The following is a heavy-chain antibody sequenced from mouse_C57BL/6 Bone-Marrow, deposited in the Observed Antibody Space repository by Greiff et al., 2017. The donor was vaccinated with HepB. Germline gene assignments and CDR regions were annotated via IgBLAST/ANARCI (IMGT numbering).Heavy chain of an antibody. CDR1: GYAFSSSW. CDR3: ARLYYDYDEGTFAY. V-gene: IGHV1-82*01. D-gene: IGHD2-4*01. CDR2: IYPGDGDT. J-gene: IGHJ3*01. Sequence: VQLQQSGPELVKPGASVKISCKASGYAFSSSWMNWVKQRPGKGLEWIGRIYPGDGDTNYNGNFKGKATLTADKSSSTAYMQLSSLTSEDSAVYFCARLYYDYDEGTFAYWGQGTLVTVSA.